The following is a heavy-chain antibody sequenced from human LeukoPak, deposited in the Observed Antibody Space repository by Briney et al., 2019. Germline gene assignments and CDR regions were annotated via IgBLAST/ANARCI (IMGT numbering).Heavy chain of an antibody. J-gene: IGHJ5*02. D-gene: IGHD3-10*01. V-gene: IGHV4-61*02. CDR2: IYTSGST. Sequence: SETLSLTCTVSGGSISSGTYYWSWIRQPAGKGLEWIGSIYTSGSTNYNPSLKSRVTISVDTSKNQFSLKLSSVTAADTAVYYCAREGLLMVRGIIPKEAWGWFDPWGQGTLVTVSS. CDR1: GGSISSGTYY. CDR3: AREGLLMVRGIIPKEAWGWFDP.